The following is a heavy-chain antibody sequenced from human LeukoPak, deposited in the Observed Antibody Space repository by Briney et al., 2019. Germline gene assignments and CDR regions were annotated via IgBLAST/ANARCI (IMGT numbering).Heavy chain of an antibody. V-gene: IGHV4-30-4*01. CDR2: IYYSGGT. Sequence: SETLSLTCTVSGGSISSGDYYWSWIRQPPGKGLEWIGYIYYSGGTYYNPSLKSRVTISVDTSKNQFSLKLSSVTAADTAVYYCARGQQWLTTVDYWGQGTLVTVSS. J-gene: IGHJ4*02. CDR3: ARGQQWLTTVDY. D-gene: IGHD6-19*01. CDR1: GGSISSGDYY.